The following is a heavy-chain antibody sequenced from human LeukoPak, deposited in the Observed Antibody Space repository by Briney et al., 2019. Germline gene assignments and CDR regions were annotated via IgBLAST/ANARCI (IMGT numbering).Heavy chain of an antibody. CDR3: ARTYGSGTYYKAPFFV. V-gene: IGHV4-34*01. CDR1: GGSFSGYY. D-gene: IGHD3-10*01. Sequence: PSETLSLTCAVYGGSFSGYYWNWIRQPPGKGLEWVGEINHSGSTNYNPSLKSRVTISVDTSKNQFSLKLSSVTAADTAVYYCARTYGSGTYYKAPFFVWGQGTLVTVSS. J-gene: IGHJ4*02. CDR2: INHSGST.